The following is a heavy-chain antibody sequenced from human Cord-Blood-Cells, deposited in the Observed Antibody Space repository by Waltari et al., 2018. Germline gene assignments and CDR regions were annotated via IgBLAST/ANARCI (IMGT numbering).Heavy chain of an antibody. CDR1: GYTFTGYY. CDR3: ARPTTGDQSYAFDI. V-gene: IGHV1-2*04. CDR2: INPNSGGT. D-gene: IGHD7-27*01. J-gene: IGHJ3*02. Sequence: QVQLVQSGAEVKKPGASVKVSCKASGYTFTGYYMHWVRQAPGQGLEWMGWINPNSGGTNYAKRFQGWVTMTRDTSISTAYMELSRLRSDDTAVYYCARPTTGDQSYAFDIWGQGTMVTVSS.